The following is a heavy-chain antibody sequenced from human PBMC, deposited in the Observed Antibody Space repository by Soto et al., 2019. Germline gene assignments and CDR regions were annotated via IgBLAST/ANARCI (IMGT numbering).Heavy chain of an antibody. CDR1: GFTFSNFA. CDR2: TSGSGGGT. Sequence: EVQLLESGGGLVQPGGSLGLSCVASGFTFSNFAMSWVRQAPGKGLEWVSSTSGSGGGTYYADSVKGRFNISRDNSKNMLYLQMNTLRAEDTAVYYCAKGRVASGNYLFDYWGQGVLVTVSS. J-gene: IGHJ4*02. V-gene: IGHV3-23*01. CDR3: AKGRVASGNYLFDY. D-gene: IGHD1-26*01.